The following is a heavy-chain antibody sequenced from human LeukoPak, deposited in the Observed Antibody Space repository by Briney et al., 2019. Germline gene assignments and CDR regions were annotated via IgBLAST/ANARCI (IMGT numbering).Heavy chain of an antibody. J-gene: IGHJ3*02. CDR1: GYTFTGYY. V-gene: IGHV1-46*01. Sequence: GASVKVSCKASGYTFTGYYMHWVRQAPGQGLEWMGIINPSGGSTSYAQKFQGRVTMTRDMSTSTVYMELSSLRSEDTAVYYCARGGALLWFGKLLDEPRDAFDIWGQGTMVTVSS. CDR3: ARGGALLWFGKLLDEPRDAFDI. CDR2: INPSGGST. D-gene: IGHD3-10*01.